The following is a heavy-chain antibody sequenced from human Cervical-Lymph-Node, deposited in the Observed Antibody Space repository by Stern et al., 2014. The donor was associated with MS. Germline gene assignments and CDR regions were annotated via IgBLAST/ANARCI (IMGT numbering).Heavy chain of an antibody. V-gene: IGHV1-2*02. J-gene: IGHJ5*02. D-gene: IGHD3-22*01. Sequence: DQLVESGAEVKRPGASVKVSCKASGYAFTAYFMSWVRQAPGQGLEWLGWINPRDGDTRYAPAFQDKVILTRDTSTSTVFMEVRSLRSDDTAVYFCARSSYYDPLDLWGQGTLVTVSS. CDR3: ARSSYYDPLDL. CDR2: INPRDGDT. CDR1: GYAFTAYF.